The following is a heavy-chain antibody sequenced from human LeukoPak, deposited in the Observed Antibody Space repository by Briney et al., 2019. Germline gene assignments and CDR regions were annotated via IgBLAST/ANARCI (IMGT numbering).Heavy chain of an antibody. J-gene: IGHJ4*02. D-gene: IGHD3/OR15-3a*01. V-gene: IGHV5-51*01. CDR1: GYSFTTYW. CDR3: ARQLDSSPTNFDY. Sequence: GESLKISCKGSGYSFTTYWIGWVRQMPGKGLEWMGIIYPGDSDTRYSPSFQGQVTISADKSITTAYLQWSSLKASDTAMYYCARQLDSSPTNFDYWGQGTLVTVSS. CDR2: IYPGDSDT.